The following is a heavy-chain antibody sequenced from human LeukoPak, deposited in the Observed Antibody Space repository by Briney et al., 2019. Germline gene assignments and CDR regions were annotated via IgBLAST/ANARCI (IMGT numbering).Heavy chain of an antibody. V-gene: IGHV1-69*02. CDR3: GRVAGKYYDRSGADY. Sequence: SVTVSCKASGATFTSYTISWLRQAPGQGLEWMGRFIPILGIANYAQKYQGRVTITADKSTSTAYMYLSSLRSEDAAVYYCGRVAGKYYDRSGADYWGKGTLVTVSS. J-gene: IGHJ4*02. CDR2: FIPILGIA. D-gene: IGHD3-22*01. CDR1: GATFTSYT.